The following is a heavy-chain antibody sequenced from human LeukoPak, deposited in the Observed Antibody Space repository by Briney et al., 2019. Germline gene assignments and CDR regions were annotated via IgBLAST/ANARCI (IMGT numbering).Heavy chain of an antibody. V-gene: IGHV1-69*04. D-gene: IGHD3-22*01. CDR2: IIPILGIA. CDR1: GGTFSSYA. J-gene: IGHJ1*01. CDR3: AGGGDSSGYYYVLYFQH. Sequence: SVKVSCKASGGTFSSYAISWVRQAPGQGLEWMGRIIPILGIANYAQKFQGRVTITADKSTSTAYMELSSLRSEDTAVYYFAGGGDSSGYYYVLYFQHWGQGTLVTVSS.